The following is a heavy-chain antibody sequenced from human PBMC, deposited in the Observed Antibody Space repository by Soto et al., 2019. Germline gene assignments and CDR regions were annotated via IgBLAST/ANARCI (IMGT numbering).Heavy chain of an antibody. Sequence: PSETLSLTCTVSGGSISSGDYYWSWIRQPPGKGLEWIGYIYYSGSTYYNPSLKSRVTISVDTSKNQFSLKLSSVTAADTAVYYCARGSGYDIMVTFDYWGQGTLVTVSS. CDR3: ARGSGYDIMVTFDY. J-gene: IGHJ4*02. CDR2: IYYSGST. D-gene: IGHD5-12*01. V-gene: IGHV4-30-4*01. CDR1: GGSISSGDYY.